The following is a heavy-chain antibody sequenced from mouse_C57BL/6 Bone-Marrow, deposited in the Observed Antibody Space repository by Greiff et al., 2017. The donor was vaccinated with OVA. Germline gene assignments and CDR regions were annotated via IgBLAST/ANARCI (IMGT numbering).Heavy chain of an antibody. D-gene: IGHD1-1*01. Sequence: EVQLQQSGPVLVKPGASVKMSCKASGYTFTDYYMHWVKPSHGKSLEWIGVINPYNGGTSYNQKFKGKATLTVDKSSSTAYMELNRLTSEDSAVYYCAHYGRYFDVWGTGTTVTVSS. J-gene: IGHJ1*03. CDR2: INPYNGGT. CDR3: AHYGRYFDV. V-gene: IGHV1-19*01. CDR1: GYTFTDYY.